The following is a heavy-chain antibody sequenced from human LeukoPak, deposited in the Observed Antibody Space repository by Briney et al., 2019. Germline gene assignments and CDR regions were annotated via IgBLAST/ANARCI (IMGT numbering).Heavy chain of an antibody. CDR3: ARVTGTTVIYYFDY. D-gene: IGHD4-17*01. J-gene: IGHJ4*02. Sequence: SETLSLTCTVSGGSISSSSYYWGWIRQPPGKGLEWIGSIYYSGSTYYNPSLKSRVTISVDTSKNQFSLKLSSVTAADTAVYYCARVTGTTVIYYFDYWGQGTLVTVSS. CDR2: IYYSGST. CDR1: GGSISSSSYY. V-gene: IGHV4-39*07.